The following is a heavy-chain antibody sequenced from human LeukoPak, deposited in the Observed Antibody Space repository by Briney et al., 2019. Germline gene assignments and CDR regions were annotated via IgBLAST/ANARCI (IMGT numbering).Heavy chain of an antibody. V-gene: IGHV3-23*01. Sequence: GGSLRLSCAASGFTFSSYGMSWVRQAPGKGLELVSAMSGSGGSTYYADSVKGRFTISRDNSKNTLYLQMNRLRPEDAAVYYCAKAPVTTCRGAYCYPFDYWGQGTLVTVSS. D-gene: IGHD2-21*01. CDR3: AKAPVTTCRGAYCYPFDY. J-gene: IGHJ4*02. CDR2: MSGSGGST. CDR1: GFTFSSYG.